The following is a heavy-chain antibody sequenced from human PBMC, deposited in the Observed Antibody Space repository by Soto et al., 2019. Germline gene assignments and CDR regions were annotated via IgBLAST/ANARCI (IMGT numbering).Heavy chain of an antibody. D-gene: IGHD2-15*01. CDR2: IKHDGSET. CDR1: GFTFNTFW. CDR3: ARDFATHCSGSTCYPYAY. J-gene: IGHJ4*02. V-gene: IGHV3-7*03. Sequence: GGSLRLSCAASGFTFNTFWMSWVRQSPGKGLEWVANIKHDGSETYYVDSVKGRFTISRDNAKNSLFLQMNTLRTEDTAVYYCARDFATHCSGSTCYPYAYWGQGALVTVSS.